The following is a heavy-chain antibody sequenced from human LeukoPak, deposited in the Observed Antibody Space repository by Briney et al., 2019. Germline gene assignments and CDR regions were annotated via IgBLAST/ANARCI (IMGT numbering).Heavy chain of an antibody. D-gene: IGHD1-26*01. CDR3: TGRSGSYLDY. J-gene: IGHJ4*02. V-gene: IGHV3-15*01. CDR1: GFTFNYYG. CDR2: IKSKTDGGTT. Sequence: GGSLRLSCAASGFTFNYYGMHWVRQAPGKGLEWVGRIKSKTDGGTTDYAAPVKGRFTISRDDSKNTLYLQMNSLKTEDTAVYYCTGRSGSYLDYWGQGTLVTVSS.